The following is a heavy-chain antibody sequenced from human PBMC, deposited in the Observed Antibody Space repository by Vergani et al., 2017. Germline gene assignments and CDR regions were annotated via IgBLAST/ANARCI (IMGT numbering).Heavy chain of an antibody. CDR1: GFTFSSYS. V-gene: IGHV3-21*01. Sequence: EVQLVESGGGLVKPGGSLRLSCAASGFTFSSYSMNWVRQAPGKVLEWVSSISSSSSYIYYADSVKGRFTISRDNAKNSLYLQMNSLRAEDTAVYYCARDLLAVADYGMDVWGQGTTVTVSS. CDR3: ARDLLAVADYGMDV. J-gene: IGHJ6*02. CDR2: ISSSSSYI. D-gene: IGHD6-19*01.